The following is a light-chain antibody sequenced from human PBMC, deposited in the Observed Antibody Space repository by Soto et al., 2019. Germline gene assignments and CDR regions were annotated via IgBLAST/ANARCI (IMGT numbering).Light chain of an antibody. CDR2: ADT. J-gene: IGLJ3*02. CDR1: SSNIGAGYD. CDR3: QSYDSSLSGGV. Sequence: QSVLTQPPSVSGAPGQRVTISCTGSSSNIGAGYDVHWYQQFPGSAPKLLIYADTNRPSGVPDRFSGSTSGTSASLAITGLQAEDEADYYYQSYDSSLSGGVFGGGTKVTVL. V-gene: IGLV1-40*01.